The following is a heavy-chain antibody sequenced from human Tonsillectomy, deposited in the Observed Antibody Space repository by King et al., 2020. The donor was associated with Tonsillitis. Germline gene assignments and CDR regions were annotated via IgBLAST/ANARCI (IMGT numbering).Heavy chain of an antibody. D-gene: IGHD1-26*01. CDR3: ARGSWGVGPYYGMDV. V-gene: IGHV3-23*04. CDR1: GFAFSSYA. CDR2: ITDSGSKT. Sequence: VQLVESGGAWVQPGGSLRLSCAASGFAFSSYAMSWVRQAPGKGPEWVSAITDSGSKTYYADSVEGRPTISRDNSKNTLYLQMNSLRAEDTAIYYCARGSWGVGPYYGMDVRGRGTTVTVSS. J-gene: IGHJ6*02.